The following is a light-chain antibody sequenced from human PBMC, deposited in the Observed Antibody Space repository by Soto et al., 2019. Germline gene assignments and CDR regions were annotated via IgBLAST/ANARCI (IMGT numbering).Light chain of an antibody. CDR3: QQRSKWPIT. CDR1: QSVTTD. CDR2: DSS. V-gene: IGKV3-11*01. Sequence: IVLIQSAPNLSLSAGERATLSCGASQSVTTDLAWYQQKPGQAPSLLIYDSSNRATGIPARFSGRGYGTDFNLTISSLETEDFAVYYCQQRSKWPITFGQGTRLEI. J-gene: IGKJ5*01.